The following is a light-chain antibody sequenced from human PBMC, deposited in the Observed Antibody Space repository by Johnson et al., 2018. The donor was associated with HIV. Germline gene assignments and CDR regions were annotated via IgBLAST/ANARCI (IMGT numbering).Light chain of an antibody. Sequence: QSLLTQPPSVSAAPGQKVTISCSGSSSNIGNNYVSWYQQLPGTAPKLLIYDNNKRPSGIPDRFSGSKSGTSATLGITGLQTGDEADYYCGTWDSSLVAMGLATGTRLTVI. V-gene: IGLV1-51*01. CDR2: DNN. CDR3: GTWDSSLVAMG. CDR1: SSNIGNNY. J-gene: IGLJ1*01.